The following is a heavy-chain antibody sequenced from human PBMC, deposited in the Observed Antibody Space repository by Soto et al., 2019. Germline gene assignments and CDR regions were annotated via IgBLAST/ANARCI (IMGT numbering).Heavy chain of an antibody. CDR1: GFSLTTRGMC. Sequence: SGPRCEPTETLTLTCTLSGFSLTTRGMCLTWIRQPPGKALEWLALIDWSGDKNYTTSLRPRLTLSKGTSKNQVLLKMTNMNPVDTGTYYCARMVTGGTSDWVQIDYWGQGTLVTV. D-gene: IGHD1-1*01. V-gene: IGHV2-70*01. CDR3: ARMVTGGTSDWVQIDY. J-gene: IGHJ4*02. CDR2: IDWSGDK.